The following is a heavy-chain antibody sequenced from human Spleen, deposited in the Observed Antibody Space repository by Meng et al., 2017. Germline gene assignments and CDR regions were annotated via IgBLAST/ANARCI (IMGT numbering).Heavy chain of an antibody. D-gene: IGHD3-22*01. V-gene: IGHV3-15*02. CDR1: GFYFNNAW. J-gene: IGHJ4*02. CDR2: IKSKTDGETT. Sequence: VESGGAFVKAGGSLRLSCAASGFYFNNAWMSWVRQTPGKGLEWLGRIKSKTDGETTDYAAPVKGRFSISRDDAKNTLYLQMNSLKTEDTAVYYCQWLSTHPPDCWGQGTLVTVSS. CDR3: QWLSTHPPDC.